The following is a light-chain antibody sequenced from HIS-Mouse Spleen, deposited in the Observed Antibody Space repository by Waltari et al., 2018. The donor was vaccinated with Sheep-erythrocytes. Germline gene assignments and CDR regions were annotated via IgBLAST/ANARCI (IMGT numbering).Light chain of an antibody. CDR3: CSYAGSYNHV. CDR1: SSDVGGYNY. J-gene: IGLJ1*01. Sequence: QSALTQPRSESGSPGQSVTISCTGTSSDVGGYNYVSWYQQHPGKAPKIMIYDVSKRPSGVPDRFSGSKSGNTASLTISGLQAEDEADYYCCSYAGSYNHVFATGTKVTVL. CDR2: DVS. V-gene: IGLV2-11*01.